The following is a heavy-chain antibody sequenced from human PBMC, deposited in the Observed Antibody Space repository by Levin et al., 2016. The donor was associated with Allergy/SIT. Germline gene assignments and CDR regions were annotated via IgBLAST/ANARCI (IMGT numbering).Heavy chain of an antibody. CDR2: INHSGST. D-gene: IGHD6-19*01. CDR1: GGSFSGYY. Sequence: SETLSLTCAVYGGSFSGYYWSWIRQPPGKGLEWIGEINHSGSTNYNPSLKSRVTISVDTSKNQFSLKLSSVTAADTAVYYCAVGYSSGWEYFQHWGQGTLVTVSS. V-gene: IGHV4-34*01. CDR3: AVGYSSGWEYFQH. J-gene: IGHJ1*01.